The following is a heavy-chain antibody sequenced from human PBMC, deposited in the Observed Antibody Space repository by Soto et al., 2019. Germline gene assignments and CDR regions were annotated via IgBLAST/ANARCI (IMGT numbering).Heavy chain of an antibody. Sequence: VASVKVSCKASVGSFSSFGISCVRQAPGQGLEWMGGIIPIFGTANYAQRFQGRVTITADESTNTAYMELSSLRSEDTAVYYCAREVGLTGDLQGFDPWGQGTLVTVSS. J-gene: IGHJ5*02. CDR1: VGSFSSFG. CDR2: IIPIFGTA. CDR3: AREVGLTGDLQGFDP. V-gene: IGHV1-69*13. D-gene: IGHD7-27*01.